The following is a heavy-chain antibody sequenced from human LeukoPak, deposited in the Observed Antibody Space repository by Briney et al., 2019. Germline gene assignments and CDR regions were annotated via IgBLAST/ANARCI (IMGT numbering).Heavy chain of an antibody. D-gene: IGHD6-13*01. Sequence: GSLRLSCAASGFTFSSYGMHWVRQAPGKGLEWVAVIWYDGSNKYYADSVKGRFTISRDNSKNTLYLQMNSLRAEDTAVYYCSDSSSWYPSYFDYWGQGTLVTVSS. V-gene: IGHV3-33*01. CDR2: IWYDGSNK. CDR3: SDSSSWYPSYFDY. J-gene: IGHJ4*02. CDR1: GFTFSSYG.